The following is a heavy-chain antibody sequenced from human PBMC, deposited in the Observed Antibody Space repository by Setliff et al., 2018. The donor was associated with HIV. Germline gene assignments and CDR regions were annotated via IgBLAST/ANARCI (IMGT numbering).Heavy chain of an antibody. CDR2: VYGGDSDT. Sequence: GESLKISCKASGFDFTKYWIGWVRQMPGKGLEWIGIVYGGDSDTRYNPSFEGQVTMSADRSITTAYLQWSRLKASDTAMYYCATLTNFDHWGQGTLVTVSS. V-gene: IGHV5-51*01. CDR3: ATLTNFDH. J-gene: IGHJ4*02. CDR1: GFDFTKYW. D-gene: IGHD7-27*01.